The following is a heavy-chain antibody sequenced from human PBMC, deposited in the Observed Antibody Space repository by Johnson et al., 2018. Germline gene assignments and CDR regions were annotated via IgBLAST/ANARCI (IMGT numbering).Heavy chain of an antibody. V-gene: IGHV4-34*01. CDR1: GGSFSGYY. D-gene: IGHD3-3*01. CDR2: ISHSGST. CDR3: ARWGGLLRLLEWSSRMDV. J-gene: IGHJ6*04. Sequence: QVQLQQWGAGLLKPSETLSLTCAVYGGSFSGYYWSWIRQPPGKGLEWIGEISHSGSTNYNPSLKSRVTISVDTSKNQFSLKLSSVTAADTAGYYCARWGGLLRLLEWSSRMDVWGKGTTVTVSS.